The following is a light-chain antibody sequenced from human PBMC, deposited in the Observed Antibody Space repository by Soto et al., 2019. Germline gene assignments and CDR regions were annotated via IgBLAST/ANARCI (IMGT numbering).Light chain of an antibody. CDR2: GSS. Sequence: EIVMTQSPATRSVSPGEIATLSCRASQSVTSNLAWYQQRPGQAPRLLIYGSSTRATGIPARFSGSGSGTEFTLTICSLQSEDFAVYYCQQYDNWPYTFGQGTKMEIK. CDR3: QQYDNWPYT. J-gene: IGKJ2*01. V-gene: IGKV3-15*01. CDR1: QSVTSN.